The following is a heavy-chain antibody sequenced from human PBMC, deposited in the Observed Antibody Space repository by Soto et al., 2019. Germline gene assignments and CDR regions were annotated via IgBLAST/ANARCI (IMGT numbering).Heavy chain of an antibody. J-gene: IGHJ4*02. CDR3: ARGRIYSYGPQEFDY. D-gene: IGHD5-18*01. CDR1: GGSISSYY. V-gene: IGHV4-59*01. CDR2: IYYSGST. Sequence: SETLSLTCTVSGGSISSYYWSWIRQPPGKGLEWIGYIYYSGSTNYNPSLKSRVTISVDTSKNQFSLKLRFVTAADTAVYYCARGRIYSYGPQEFDYWGQGTLVTVSS.